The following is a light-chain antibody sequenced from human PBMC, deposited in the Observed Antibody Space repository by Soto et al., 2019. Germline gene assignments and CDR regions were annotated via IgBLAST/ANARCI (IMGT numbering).Light chain of an antibody. J-gene: IGLJ1*01. V-gene: IGLV2-14*01. Sequence: SALTQPASVSGSRGQSITISCTGASSDVGGYNYVSWYQQHPGNAPRLMIYEVNNRPSGAPNRFSGSKSGNTASLTISGLQAEDEADYYCSSKTSSRTPFVFGTGTKVTVL. CDR2: EVN. CDR1: SSDVGGYNY. CDR3: SSKTSSRTPFV.